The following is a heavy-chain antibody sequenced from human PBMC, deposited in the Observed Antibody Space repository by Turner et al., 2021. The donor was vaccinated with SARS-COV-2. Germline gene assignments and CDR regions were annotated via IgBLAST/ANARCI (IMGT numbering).Heavy chain of an antibody. CDR3: ARESRFNWLDS. J-gene: IGHJ5*01. V-gene: IGHV4-59*01. D-gene: IGHD3-3*01. CDR2: IYYRGST. Sequence: QVQLQESGPGLLRPSETLSLPCTVSGGSIKSDFWSWIRQPPGKRLEWIGYIYYRGSTNYNPSLKSRLTMSVDTSKNQFSLTLSSVTAADTAIYYCARESRFNWLDSWGQGTLVTVSS. CDR1: GGSIKSDF.